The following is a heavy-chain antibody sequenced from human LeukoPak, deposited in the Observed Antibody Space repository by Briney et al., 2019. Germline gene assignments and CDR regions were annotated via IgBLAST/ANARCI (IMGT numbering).Heavy chain of an antibody. Sequence: SETLSLTCTVSGGSISSGGYYWSWIRQHPGKGLEWIGYIYYSGSTYYNPSLKSRVTISVDTSKNQFSLKLSSVTAADTAVYYCARDDLSYGSGAGGYAFDIWGQGTMVTVSS. J-gene: IGHJ3*02. D-gene: IGHD3-10*01. CDR1: GGSISSGGYY. CDR2: IYYSGST. CDR3: ARDDLSYGSGAGGYAFDI. V-gene: IGHV4-31*03.